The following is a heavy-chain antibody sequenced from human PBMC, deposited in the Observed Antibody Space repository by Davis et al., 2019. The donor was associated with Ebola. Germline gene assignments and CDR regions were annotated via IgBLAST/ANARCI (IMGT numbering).Heavy chain of an antibody. Sequence: PGGSLRLSCAASGFTFSSYGMHWVRQAPGKGLEWVAVISYDGSNKYYADSVKGRFTISRDNSKNTLYLQMNSLRAEDTAVYYCAKDGSMSSGRPLDYWGQGTLVTVSS. CDR3: AKDGSMSSGRPLDY. CDR2: ISYDGSNK. J-gene: IGHJ4*02. V-gene: IGHV3-30*18. CDR1: GFTFSSYG. D-gene: IGHD1-26*01.